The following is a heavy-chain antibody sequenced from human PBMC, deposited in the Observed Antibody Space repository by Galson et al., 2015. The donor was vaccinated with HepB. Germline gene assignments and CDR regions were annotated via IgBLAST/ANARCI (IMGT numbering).Heavy chain of an antibody. D-gene: IGHD2/OR15-2a*01. J-gene: IGHJ4*02. CDR1: GFTFSSYS. CDR2: ISSSSSYI. V-gene: IGHV3-21*01. Sequence: SLRLSCAASGFTFSSYSMNWVRQAPGKGLEWVSSISSSSSYIYYADSVKGRFTISRDNAKNSLYLQMNSLRAEDTAVYYCASLSNQYSMAEDWGQGTLVTVSS. CDR3: ASLSNQYSMAED.